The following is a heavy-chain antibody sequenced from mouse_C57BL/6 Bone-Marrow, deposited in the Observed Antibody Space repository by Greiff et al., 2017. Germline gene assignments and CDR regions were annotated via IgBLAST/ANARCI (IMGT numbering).Heavy chain of an antibody. CDR1: GYAFTNYL. J-gene: IGHJ1*03. V-gene: IGHV1-54*01. CDR2: INPGSGGT. CDR3: ARAGYWYFDV. Sequence: QVQLQQSGAELVRPGTSVKVSCKASGYAFTNYLIAWVKQRPGQGLEWIGVINPGSGGTNYNEKFKGQATLTGDKSSSTAYMHLSSLTSEDSAVYCCARAGYWYFDVWGTGTTVTVSA.